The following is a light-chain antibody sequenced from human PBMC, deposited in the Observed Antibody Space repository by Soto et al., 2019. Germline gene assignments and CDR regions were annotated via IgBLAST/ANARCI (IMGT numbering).Light chain of an antibody. CDR1: QDIGSA. CDR2: DAS. Sequence: TQSPATLSVTPGDRATLSCRASQDIGSAVAWYHQRSGQAPRLLIFDASIRVPTTPARFSGSVSGTEFTLTISSLESEDFAVYFCQQYGDRPRTFGQGAK. CDR3: QQYGDRPRT. V-gene: IGKV3-15*01. J-gene: IGKJ1*01.